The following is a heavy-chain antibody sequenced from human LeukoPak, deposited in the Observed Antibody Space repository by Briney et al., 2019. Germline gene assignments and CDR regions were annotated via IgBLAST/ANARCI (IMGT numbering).Heavy chain of an antibody. D-gene: IGHD5-24*01. J-gene: IGHJ3*01. CDR3: ARGGEGYNDDAFEV. V-gene: IGHV4-59*11. Sequence: SETLSLTCTVSGDSIRSHYCAWIRQSPGKGLEWIGHIYNSATTDYNPSFKSRVTISLDTSKKQFSLKMTSVTALDSAVYSCARGGEGYNDDAFEVWGLGTAVTVSS. CDR2: IYNSATT. CDR1: GDSIRSHY.